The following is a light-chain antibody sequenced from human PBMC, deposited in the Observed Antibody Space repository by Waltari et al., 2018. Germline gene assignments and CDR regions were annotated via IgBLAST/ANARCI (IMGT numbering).Light chain of an antibody. CDR3: QQYYTFPFI. J-gene: IGKJ2*01. Sequence: DTQMTQTPSILSASVGDRVTITCRASQSIRTWLAWYQQKPGKAPKLLIYQVSTLESGVPSRFRGSGSGTEFALTISSLQPDDFATYYCQQYYTFPFIFGQGTKLEI. V-gene: IGKV1-5*03. CDR2: QVS. CDR1: QSIRTW.